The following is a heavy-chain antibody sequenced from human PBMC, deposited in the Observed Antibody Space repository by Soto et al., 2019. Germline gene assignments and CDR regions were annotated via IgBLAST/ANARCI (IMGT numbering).Heavy chain of an antibody. CDR1: GFTFSSYG. CDR3: AKEALVVTSYYYGMDV. V-gene: IGHV3-30*18. D-gene: IGHD3-10*01. Sequence: GGSLRLSCAASGFTFSSYGMHWFRQAPGKGLEWVAVISYDGSNKYYADSVKGRFTISRDNSKNTLYLQMNSLRAEDTAVYYCAKEALVVTSYYYGMDVWGQGTTVTV. CDR2: ISYDGSNK. J-gene: IGHJ6*02.